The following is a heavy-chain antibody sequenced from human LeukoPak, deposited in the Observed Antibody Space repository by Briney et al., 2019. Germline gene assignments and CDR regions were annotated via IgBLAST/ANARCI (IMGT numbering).Heavy chain of an antibody. V-gene: IGHV3-23*01. Sequence: GGSLRLSCAASGFTFSSSAMSWVRQAPGRGLEWVSSFSSSDDSTYYADSVRGRFTISRDNSKNTLYLQMNSLRAEDTAVYYCAKVRRSGYIHFDYWGQGTLVTVSS. CDR2: FSSSDDST. J-gene: IGHJ4*02. CDR3: AKVRRSGYIHFDY. CDR1: GFTFSSSA. D-gene: IGHD5-18*01.